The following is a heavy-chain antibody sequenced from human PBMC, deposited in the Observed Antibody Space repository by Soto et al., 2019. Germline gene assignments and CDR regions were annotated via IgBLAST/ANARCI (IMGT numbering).Heavy chain of an antibody. Sequence: LRLSCAASGFTFSSYSMNWVRQAPGKGLEWVSSISSSSSYIYYADSVKGRFTISRDNAKNSLYLQMNSLRAEDTAVYYCARALGDIVVVPAAIQSYYYGMDVWGQGTTVTVSS. V-gene: IGHV3-21*01. J-gene: IGHJ6*02. D-gene: IGHD2-2*02. CDR3: ARALGDIVVVPAAIQSYYYGMDV. CDR2: ISSSSSYI. CDR1: GFTFSSYS.